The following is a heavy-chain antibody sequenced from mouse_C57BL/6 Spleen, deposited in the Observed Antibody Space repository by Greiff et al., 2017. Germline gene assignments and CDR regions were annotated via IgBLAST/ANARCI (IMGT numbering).Heavy chain of an antibody. CDR1: GYTFTSYW. D-gene: IGHD2-4*01. Sequence: VQLQQPGAELVRPGTSVKLSCKASGYTFTSYWMHWVKQRPGQGLEWIGVIDPSDSYTNYNQKFKGKATLTVDTSSSTAYMQLSSLTSEDSAVCYCARDGYDYETYWGQGTLVTVSA. CDR3: ARDGYDYETY. CDR2: IDPSDSYT. V-gene: IGHV1-59*01. J-gene: IGHJ3*01.